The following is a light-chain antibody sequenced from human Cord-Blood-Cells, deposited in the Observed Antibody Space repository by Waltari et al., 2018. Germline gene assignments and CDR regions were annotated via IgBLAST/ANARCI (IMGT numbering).Light chain of an antibody. CDR2: GAS. CDR1: QSVSSSY. V-gene: IGKV3-20*01. Sequence: EIVLTQSPGTLSLSPGERATLSCRASQSVSSSYLAWYQQKPGQAPRLLIYGASSRATGIPDRFSGSGSGTDFTLTISRLEPEDYAVYYCQQYGSSPLYTFG. J-gene: IGKJ2*01. CDR3: QQYGSSPLYT.